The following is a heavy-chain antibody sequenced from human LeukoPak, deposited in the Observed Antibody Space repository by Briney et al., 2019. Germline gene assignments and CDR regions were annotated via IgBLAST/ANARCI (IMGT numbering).Heavy chain of an antibody. Sequence: ASVKVSCKASGYTFSSYYMFWVRQAPGQGLEWMGIINPSRGSTSYAQRFQGRVTMTRDKSTSTVYMELSSLRFEDTAFYYCASGGHIRVYDSNPYYGHYWGQGTLVTVSS. CDR3: ASGGHIRVYDSNPYYGHY. D-gene: IGHD3-22*01. CDR2: INPSRGST. J-gene: IGHJ4*02. CDR1: GYTFSSYY. V-gene: IGHV1-46*01.